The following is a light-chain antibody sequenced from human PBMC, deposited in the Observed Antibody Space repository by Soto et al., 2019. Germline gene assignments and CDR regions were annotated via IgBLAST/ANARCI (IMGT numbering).Light chain of an antibody. J-gene: IGLJ2*01. CDR1: SSDIGAGYD. Sequence: QSVLTQPPSVSGAPGQRVTISCTGSSSDIGAGYDVHWYQQLPGTAPKLLIYGSTNRPSGVPDRFSGSKSGTSASLAIAWLQAEDEADYYCQSYDSSLSGRVVFGGGTQLTVL. V-gene: IGLV1-40*01. CDR2: GST. CDR3: QSYDSSLSGRVV.